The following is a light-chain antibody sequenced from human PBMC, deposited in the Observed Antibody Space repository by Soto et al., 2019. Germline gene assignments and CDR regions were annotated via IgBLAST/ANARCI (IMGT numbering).Light chain of an antibody. CDR1: QSVSSS. Sequence: ETVLTQSPATLSLSPGESATLSCRASQSVSSSLAWYQQKPGQAPRLLIYDASNRATGIPARFSGSGSGTDFTLTISSLEPEDFAVYYCQQRSNWPLTFGGGTKVDI. CDR3: QQRSNWPLT. V-gene: IGKV3-11*01. CDR2: DAS. J-gene: IGKJ4*01.